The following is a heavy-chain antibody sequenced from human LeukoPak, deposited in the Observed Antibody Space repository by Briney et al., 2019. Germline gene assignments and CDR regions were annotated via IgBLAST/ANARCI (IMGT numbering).Heavy chain of an antibody. V-gene: IGHV4-59*01. CDR1: GVSISSYY. CDR2: IYYSGST. CDR3: AREGPSSTTDY. J-gene: IGHJ4*02. D-gene: IGHD2-2*01. Sequence: SETLSLTCTVSGVSISSYYWSWIRQPPGKGLEWIGYIYYSGSTNYNPSLKSRVTISVDTSKNQFSLKLSSVTAADTAVYYCAREGPSSTTDYWGQGTLVTVSS.